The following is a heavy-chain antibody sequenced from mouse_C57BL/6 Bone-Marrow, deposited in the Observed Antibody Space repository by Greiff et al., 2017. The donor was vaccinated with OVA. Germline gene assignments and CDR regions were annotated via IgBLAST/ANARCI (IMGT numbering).Heavy chain of an antibody. CDR3: ARDWITTGRGSLDY. V-gene: IGHV1-47*01. Sequence: QVQLQQSGAELVKPGASVKMSCKASGYTFTTYPIEWMKQNHGKSLEWIGNFHPYNDDTKYNEKFKGKATLTADKSSSTAYMELRSLTSEDSAVYFCARDWITTGRGSLDYWGQGTTLTVSS. D-gene: IGHD1-1*01. CDR1: GYTFTTYP. CDR2: FHPYNDDT. J-gene: IGHJ2*01.